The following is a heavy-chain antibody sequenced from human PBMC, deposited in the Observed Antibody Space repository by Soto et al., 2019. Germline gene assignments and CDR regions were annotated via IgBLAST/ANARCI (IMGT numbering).Heavy chain of an antibody. CDR2: IYSGSTI. V-gene: IGHV3-53*01. D-gene: IGHD3-3*01. Sequence: TGGSLRLSCAASGLTVSSNYMSWVRQAPGKGLEWVSVIYSGSTIYYADSVKGRFTISRDNAKNSLYLQMNSLRAEDTAVYYCARGLDDFGVVTPFCGDYWGQGTLVTVSS. CDR3: ARGLDDFGVVTPFCGDY. CDR1: GLTVSSNY. J-gene: IGHJ4*02.